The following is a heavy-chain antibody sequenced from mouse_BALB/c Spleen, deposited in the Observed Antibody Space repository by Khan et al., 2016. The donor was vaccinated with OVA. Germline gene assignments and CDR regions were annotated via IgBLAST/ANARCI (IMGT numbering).Heavy chain of an antibody. Sequence: QMQLEESGAELARPGASVKLSCKASGYTFTDYYINWVKLRTGQGLEWIGEISPGSGDTYYNERFKGKATLTADTSSSTAYMHLSSLTSEASAFYFCARRNYFGYTFAYWVQGTLVTVSA. V-gene: IGHV1-77*01. D-gene: IGHD1-2*01. CDR1: GYTFTDYY. J-gene: IGHJ3*01. CDR2: ISPGSGDT. CDR3: ARRNYFGYTFAY.